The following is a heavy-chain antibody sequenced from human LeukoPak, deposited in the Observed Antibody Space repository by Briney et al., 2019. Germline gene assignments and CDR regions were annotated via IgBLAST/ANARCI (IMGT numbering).Heavy chain of an antibody. CDR2: INPNSGGT. V-gene: IGHV1-2*02. CDR1: GYTFTGYY. J-gene: IGHJ6*03. Sequence: GASVKVSCKASGYTFTGYYMHWVRQAPGQGLEWMGWINPNSGGTNYAQKFQGRVTMTRDTSISTAYMELSRLRSDDTAVYYCARRSDYRWSYYYMDVWGKGTTVTVSS. D-gene: IGHD4-11*01. CDR3: ARRSDYRWSYYYMDV.